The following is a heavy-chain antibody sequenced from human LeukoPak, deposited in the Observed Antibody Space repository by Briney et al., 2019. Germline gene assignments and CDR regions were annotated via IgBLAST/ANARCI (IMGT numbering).Heavy chain of an antibody. Sequence: GESLKISCKGSGYSFTSYWIGWVRQMPGKGLEWMGIIYPGDSDTRYSPSFQGQVTISADKSIRTAYLQWSSLKASDTAMYYCARQDRANSGEYWGDYWGQGTLVTVSS. CDR2: IYPGDSDT. CDR1: GYSFTSYW. D-gene: IGHD1-26*01. J-gene: IGHJ4*02. V-gene: IGHV5-51*01. CDR3: ARQDRANSGEYWGDY.